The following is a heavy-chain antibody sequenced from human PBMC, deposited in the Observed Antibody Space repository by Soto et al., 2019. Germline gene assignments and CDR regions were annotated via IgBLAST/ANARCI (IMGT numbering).Heavy chain of an antibody. J-gene: IGHJ4*02. D-gene: IGHD1-26*01. CDR2: TRHDGSNT. Sequence: QVQLVESGGGVVQPGRSVRLSCAASGFNFGGYGMHWVRQAPGKGLEWVAITRHDGSNTYYADSVRGRFTISRDNSKNTLYLQMNSLTVEDTAVYYCVRDGVGATTYFGYFDYWGQGTLITVSS. CDR3: VRDGVGATTYFGYFDY. CDR1: GFNFGGYG. V-gene: IGHV3-33*01.